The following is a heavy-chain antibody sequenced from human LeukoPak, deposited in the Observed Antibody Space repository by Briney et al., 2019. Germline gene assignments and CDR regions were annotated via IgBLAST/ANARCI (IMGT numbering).Heavy chain of an antibody. V-gene: IGHV3-30*02. D-gene: IGHD3-22*01. CDR1: GFTFSNYG. J-gene: IGHJ4*02. Sequence: PGGSLRLSCAASGFTFSNYGMHWVRQAPGKGLEWVAFIRYDGSNKYYADSVKGRFTISRDNAKNSLYLQMNSLRAEDTAVYYCARRRALKGYYDSSGYWYYFDYWGQGTLVTVSS. CDR2: IRYDGSNK. CDR3: ARRRALKGYYDSSGYWYYFDY.